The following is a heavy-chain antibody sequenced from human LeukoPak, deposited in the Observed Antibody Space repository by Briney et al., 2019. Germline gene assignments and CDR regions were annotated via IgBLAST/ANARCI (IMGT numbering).Heavy chain of an antibody. Sequence: PGGSLRLSCAASGFTFSNYWMHWVRQAPGKGLAWVSRVYSDGSRISYADSVKGRFTISRDNAENTLYLQMNSLRAEDTAVYYCATTYGDYGGLFDYWGQGTLVTVSS. D-gene: IGHD4-17*01. V-gene: IGHV3-74*01. J-gene: IGHJ4*02. CDR1: GFTFSNYW. CDR2: VYSDGSRI. CDR3: ATTYGDYGGLFDY.